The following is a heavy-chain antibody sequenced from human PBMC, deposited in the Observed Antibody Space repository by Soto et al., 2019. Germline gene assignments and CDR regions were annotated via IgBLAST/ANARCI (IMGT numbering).Heavy chain of an antibody. Sequence: EVQLLESGGGLVQPGGSLRLSCAASGFTFSSYAMSWVRQAPGKGLEWVSAISGSGGSTYYADSVKGRFTISRDNSKNTLYLQMNSLRAEDTAVYYCAKEYYGSGSYYNVGNYFDYWGQGTLVTVSS. CDR1: GFTFSSYA. CDR3: AKEYYGSGSYYNVGNYFDY. V-gene: IGHV3-23*01. D-gene: IGHD3-10*01. CDR2: ISGSGGST. J-gene: IGHJ4*02.